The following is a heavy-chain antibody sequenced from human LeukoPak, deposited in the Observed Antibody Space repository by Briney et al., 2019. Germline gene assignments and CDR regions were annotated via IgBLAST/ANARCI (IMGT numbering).Heavy chain of an antibody. CDR1: GFSFSSCG. J-gene: IGHJ4*02. V-gene: IGHV3-30*03. Sequence: GRSLRLSCAASGFSFSSCGMHWARQAPGKGLEWVAVILYDGSNQYYADSVKGRFTISRDNSKNTLYLQMNSLGAEDTAVYYCARSLNGDPPDFDCWGQGTLVTVSS. D-gene: IGHD4-17*01. CDR3: ARSLNGDPPDFDC. CDR2: ILYDGSNQ.